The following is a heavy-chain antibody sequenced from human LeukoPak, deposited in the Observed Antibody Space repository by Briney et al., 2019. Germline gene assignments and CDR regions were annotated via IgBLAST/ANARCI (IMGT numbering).Heavy chain of an antibody. CDR2: IKQDGSEK. J-gene: IGHJ4*02. CDR1: GFTFSSYW. D-gene: IGHD3-22*01. CDR3: AKDSYYDSRGGFGY. Sequence: HPGGSLRLSCAASGFTFSSYWMSWVRQAPGKGLEWVANIKQDGSEKYYVDSVKGRFTISRDNAKNFLYLQMNSLRAEDTALYYCAKDSYYDSRGGFGYWGQGTLVTVSS. V-gene: IGHV3-7*03.